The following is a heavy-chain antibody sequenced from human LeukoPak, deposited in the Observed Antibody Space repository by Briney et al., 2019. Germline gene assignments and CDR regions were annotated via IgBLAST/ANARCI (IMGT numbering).Heavy chain of an antibody. CDR3: ARGRRRYCSGGICYVGWFDP. V-gene: IGHV4-34*01. Sequence: KPSETLSLTCAVYGGSFSGYYWSWIRQPPGKGLEWIGEINHSGSTNYNPSLKSRVTISVDTSKSQFSLKLSSVTAADTAVYYCARGRRRYCSGGICYVGWFDPWGQGTLVTVSS. CDR2: INHSGST. J-gene: IGHJ5*02. CDR1: GGSFSGYY. D-gene: IGHD2-15*01.